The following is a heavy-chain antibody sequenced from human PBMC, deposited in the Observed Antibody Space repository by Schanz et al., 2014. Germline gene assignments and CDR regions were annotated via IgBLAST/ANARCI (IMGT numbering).Heavy chain of an antibody. J-gene: IGHJ4*02. V-gene: IGHV4-30-2*06. CDR1: GASISSGGSS. CDR2: IYYSGNT. Sequence: QVQLQESGPGLLKPSQTLSLTCAVSGASISSGGSSWNWIRKSPGKGLEWIGYIYYSGNTYYNPSLKSRVTISVDRSKNQFSLRLDSVTAADTAVYYCALREKPYGPFASWGQGALVTVSS. CDR3: ALREKPYGPFAS. D-gene: IGHD3-10*01.